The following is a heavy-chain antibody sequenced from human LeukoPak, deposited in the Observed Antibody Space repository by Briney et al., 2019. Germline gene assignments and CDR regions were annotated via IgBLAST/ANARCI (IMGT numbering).Heavy chain of an antibody. CDR2: ITSISSRI. J-gene: IGHJ1*01. V-gene: IGHV3-48*01. Sequence: PGGSLRLSCAASGFTFSSYSMNWVRQVPGKGLEWISYITSISSRIHYADSVKGRFTISRDNAKNSLYLQMDSLRVEDTAVYYCTRDPHALDFWGQGTRATVSS. CDR3: TRDPHALDF. D-gene: IGHD3-9*01. CDR1: GFTFSSYS.